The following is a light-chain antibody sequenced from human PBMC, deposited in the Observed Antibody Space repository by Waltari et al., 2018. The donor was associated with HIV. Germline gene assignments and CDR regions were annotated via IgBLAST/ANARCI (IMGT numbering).Light chain of an antibody. CDR2: DLS. Sequence: QSALTQPRSVSGSPGQSVTISCTGTSSDVGGYNYVSWYQQHPGKAPTLMIYDLSKRPSGVPDRFSGSKSGNTASLTSSGLQAEDEAEYYCCSYAGSYTLVFGGGTKLTVL. CDR1: SSDVGGYNY. CDR3: CSYAGSYTLV. V-gene: IGLV2-11*01. J-gene: IGLJ2*01.